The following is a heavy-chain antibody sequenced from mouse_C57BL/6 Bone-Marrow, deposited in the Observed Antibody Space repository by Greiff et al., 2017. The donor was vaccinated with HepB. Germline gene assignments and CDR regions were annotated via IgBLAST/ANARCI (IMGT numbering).Heavy chain of an antibody. CDR1: GYAFSSSW. J-gene: IGHJ3*01. CDR3: ARVGFAY. CDR2: IHPNSGST. V-gene: IGHV1-64*01. Sequence: VQLQESGPELVKPGASVKISCKASGYAFSSSWMNWVKQRPGQGLEWIGMIHPNSGSTNYNEKFKSKATLTVDKSSSTAYMQLSSLTSEDSAVYYCARVGFAYWGQGTLVTVSA.